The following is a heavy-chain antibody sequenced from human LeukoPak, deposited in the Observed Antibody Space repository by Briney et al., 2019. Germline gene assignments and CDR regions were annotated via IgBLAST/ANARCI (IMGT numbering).Heavy chain of an antibody. J-gene: IGHJ4*02. CDR3: ARLPPGGKGTYFDY. CDR2: VYYSGST. CDR1: GGSINSYY. Sequence: SETLSLTCTVSGGSINSYYWSWVRQPPGKGLEWIGYVYYSGSTNYSPSLKSRVTMSVDTSKKQFSLKLRSVTAADTAVYYCARLPPGGKGTYFDYWDQGTLVTVSS. D-gene: IGHD4-23*01. V-gene: IGHV4-59*08.